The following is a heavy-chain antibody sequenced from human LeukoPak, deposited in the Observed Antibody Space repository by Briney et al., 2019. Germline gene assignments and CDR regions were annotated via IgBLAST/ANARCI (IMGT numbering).Heavy chain of an antibody. J-gene: IGHJ4*02. V-gene: IGHV1-2*06. CDR1: GYTFTGYY. D-gene: IGHD3-3*01. Sequence: ASVKVSCKVSGYTFTGYYLHWVRQAPGQGLEWMGRINPSSGGTNYAQKFQGRVTMTRDTSISTAYMELSRLRSDDTAVYYCARSSSITIFGVVTGADYWGQGTLVTVSS. CDR2: INPSSGGT. CDR3: ARSSSITIFGVVTGADY.